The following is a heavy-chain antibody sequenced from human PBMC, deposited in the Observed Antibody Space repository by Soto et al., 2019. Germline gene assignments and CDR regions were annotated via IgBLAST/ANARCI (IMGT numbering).Heavy chain of an antibody. D-gene: IGHD3-3*01. Sequence: PGESLKISCKGSGYSFTSYWISWVRQMPGKGLEWMGRIDPSDSYTNYSPSFQGHVTISADKSISTAYLQWSSLKASDTAIYYCARHMYYDFWSGYRSMDVWGQGTTVTVSS. CDR1: GYSFTSYW. V-gene: IGHV5-10-1*01. J-gene: IGHJ6*02. CDR2: IDPSDSYT. CDR3: ARHMYYDFWSGYRSMDV.